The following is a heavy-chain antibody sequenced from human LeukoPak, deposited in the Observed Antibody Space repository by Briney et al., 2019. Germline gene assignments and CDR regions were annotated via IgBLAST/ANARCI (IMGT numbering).Heavy chain of an antibody. CDR1: GFTFSSYE. J-gene: IGHJ4*02. CDR3: AISGGYWAWAH. CDR2: ISGSGGST. Sequence: TGGSLRLSCAASGFTFSSYEMNWVRQAPGKGLEWVSGISGSGGSTYYADSVKGRFTISRDNSKNTLFLQMNSLRAEDTAVYYCAISGGYWAWAHWGQGTLVTVSS. D-gene: IGHD1-26*01. V-gene: IGHV3-23*01.